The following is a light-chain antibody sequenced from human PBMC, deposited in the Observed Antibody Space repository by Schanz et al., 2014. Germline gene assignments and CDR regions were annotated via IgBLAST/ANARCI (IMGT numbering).Light chain of an antibody. J-gene: IGLJ3*02. V-gene: IGLV2-23*01. CDR1: TRDVANHNI. CDR3: SSYAGSNNLV. Sequence: QSALAQPASVSGSPGQSITISCTGTTRDVANHNIVSWYQQHPGKAPKLMIYDDIKRPSGVSIRFSGSTSGNTASLTISGLQAEDEADYYCSSYAGSNNLVFGGGTKLTVL. CDR2: DDI.